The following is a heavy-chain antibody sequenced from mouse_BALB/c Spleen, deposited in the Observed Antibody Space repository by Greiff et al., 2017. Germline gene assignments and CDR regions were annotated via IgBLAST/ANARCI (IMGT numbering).Heavy chain of an antibody. CDR2: IDPENGDT. Sequence: VQLKESGAELVRSGASVKLSCTASGFNIKDYYMHWVKQRPEQGLEWIGWIDPENGDTEYAPKFQGKATMTADTSSNTAYLQLSSLTSEDTAVYYCNAWNYDVGPWFAYWGQGTLVTVSA. V-gene: IGHV14-4*02. J-gene: IGHJ3*01. D-gene: IGHD2-4*01. CDR1: GFNIKDYY. CDR3: NAWNYDVGPWFAY.